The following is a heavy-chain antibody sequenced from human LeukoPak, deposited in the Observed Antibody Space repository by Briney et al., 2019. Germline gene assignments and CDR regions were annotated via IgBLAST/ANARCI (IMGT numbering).Heavy chain of an antibody. V-gene: IGHV4-59*08. CDR1: GGSISHYY. Sequence: SETLSLTCTVSGGSISHYYWSWIRQPPGKGLEWIAYISDSGNTNYNPSLKRRVTISLDTSKNQFSLRLRSVTAADTAVYYCARQHYYFDYWGQGSLVTVSS. J-gene: IGHJ4*02. CDR3: ARQHYYFDY. CDR2: ISDSGNT.